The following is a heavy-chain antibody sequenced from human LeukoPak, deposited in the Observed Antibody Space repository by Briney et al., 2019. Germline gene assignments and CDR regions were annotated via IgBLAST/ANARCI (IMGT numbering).Heavy chain of an antibody. CDR1: GGSFSGYY. J-gene: IGHJ5*02. D-gene: IGHD1-7*01. Sequence: SETLSLTCAVYGGSFSGYYWSWIRQPPGKRLEWIGEINHSGSTNYNPSLKSRVTISVDTSKNQFSLKLSSVTAADTAVYYCARVVELRRWFDPWGQGTLVTVSS. CDR2: INHSGST. CDR3: ARVVELRRWFDP. V-gene: IGHV4-34*01.